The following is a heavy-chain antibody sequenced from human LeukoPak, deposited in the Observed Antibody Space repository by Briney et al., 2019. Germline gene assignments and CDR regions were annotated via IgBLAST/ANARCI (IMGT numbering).Heavy chain of an antibody. D-gene: IGHD4-17*01. CDR3: ARHSAMTTGYFQH. CDR2: IYYSGST. J-gene: IGHJ1*01. V-gene: IGHV4-59*08. Sequence: SETLSLTCSVSGYSISTGYYWGWIRQPPGKGLEWIGYIYYSGSTNYNPSLKSRVTISVDTSKNQFSLKLSSVTAADTAVYYCARHSAMTTGYFQHWGQGTLVTVSS. CDR1: GYSISTGYY.